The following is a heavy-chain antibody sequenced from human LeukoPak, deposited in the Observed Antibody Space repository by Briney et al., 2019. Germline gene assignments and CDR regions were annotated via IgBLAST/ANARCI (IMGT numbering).Heavy chain of an antibody. CDR1: GYTFTGYY. Sequence: SVKVSCKASGYTFTGYYMHWVRQAPGQGLEWMGGIIPIFGTADYAQKFQGRVTITTDESTSTAYMELSSLRSEDTAVYYCATHHISSSSGYYYYYYMDVWGKGTTVTVSS. J-gene: IGHJ6*03. CDR2: IIPIFGTA. D-gene: IGHD6-6*01. V-gene: IGHV1-69*05. CDR3: ATHHISSSSGYYYYYYMDV.